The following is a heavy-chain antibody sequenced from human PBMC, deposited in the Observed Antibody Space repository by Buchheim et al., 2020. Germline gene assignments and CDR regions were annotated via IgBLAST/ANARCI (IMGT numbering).Heavy chain of an antibody. CDR1: GYTFTGYY. CDR2: INPDSGGT. Sequence: QVQLVQSGAEVKKPGASVKVSCKASGYTFTGYYVHWVRQAPGQGLEWVGWINPDSGGTDYAQKFQGRVTMTRDTSISTAYMALNRMRSDDTAVYYCARGRKNYYDSSGYTYYFDYWGQGT. J-gene: IGHJ4*02. CDR3: ARGRKNYYDSSGYTYYFDY. D-gene: IGHD3-22*01. V-gene: IGHV1-2*02.